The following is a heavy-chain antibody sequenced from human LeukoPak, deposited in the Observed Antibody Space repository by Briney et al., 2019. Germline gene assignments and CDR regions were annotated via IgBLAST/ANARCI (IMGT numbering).Heavy chain of an antibody. V-gene: IGHV3-23*01. CDR2: ISGSGGST. CDR1: GFTFSSYA. J-gene: IGHJ4*02. Sequence: GGSLRLSCAASGFTFSSYAMSWVRQAPGKGLEWVSAISGSGGSTYYADSVKGRFTISRDNSKNTLYLQMNSLRAEDTAVYYCAKDSVLSDGYYDSWSGYVDYWGQGTLVTVSS. CDR3: AKDSVLSDGYYDSWSGYVDY. D-gene: IGHD3-3*01.